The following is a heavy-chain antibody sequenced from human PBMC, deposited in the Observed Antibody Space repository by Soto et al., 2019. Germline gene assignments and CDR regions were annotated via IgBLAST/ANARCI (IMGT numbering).Heavy chain of an antibody. V-gene: IGHV4-31*03. CDR1: GGSISSGGYY. Sequence: SLSLSGTVSGGSISSGGYYWSWIRQHPGKGLEWIGYIYYSGSTYYNPSLKSRVTISVDTSKNQFSLKLSSVTAADTAVYYCARGTPFIAAIDYWGQGTLVTVSS. CDR2: IYYSGST. J-gene: IGHJ4*02. D-gene: IGHD6-6*01. CDR3: ARGTPFIAAIDY.